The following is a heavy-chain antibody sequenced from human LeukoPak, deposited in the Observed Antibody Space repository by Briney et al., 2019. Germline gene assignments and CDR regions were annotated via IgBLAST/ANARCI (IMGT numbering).Heavy chain of an antibody. D-gene: IGHD3-22*01. CDR3: ARDYYDSHDDYYYYYMDV. CDR2: INTNTGNP. J-gene: IGHJ6*03. CDR1: GYTFTSYA. V-gene: IGHV7-4-1*02. Sequence: GASVKVSCKASGYTFTSYAMNWVRQAPGQGLEWMGWINTNTGNPTYAQGFTGRFVFSLDTSVSTAYPQISSLKAEDTAVYYCARDYYDSHDDYYYYYMDVWGKGTTVTVSS.